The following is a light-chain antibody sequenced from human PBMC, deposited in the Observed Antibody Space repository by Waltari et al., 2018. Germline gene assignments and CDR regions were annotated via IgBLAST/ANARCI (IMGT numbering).Light chain of an antibody. Sequence: QYALTQPAPVPGSPGQSITIDCAGTSSDIGGYNYVAWYQQPPGRVPKLLIYDVDNRPSGISDRFSGSKSGNTASLTISGLQAEDEADYFCSSYTDSRTGVFGGGTKLTVL. V-gene: IGLV2-14*03. CDR2: DVD. CDR1: SSDIGGYNY. J-gene: IGLJ3*02. CDR3: SSYTDSRTGV.